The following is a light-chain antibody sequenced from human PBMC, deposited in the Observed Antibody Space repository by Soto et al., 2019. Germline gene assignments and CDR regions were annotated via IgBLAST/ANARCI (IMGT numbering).Light chain of an antibody. Sequence: ELVLTQSPGTLSLSPGERATLSCRASQRMSSNYLAWYQQKPGQALRLLIYATSSRATGSPDRFSGSGSGTDFTLTISRLEPEDSAVYFCQQYGTAPPRYTFGQGTKLEIK. CDR2: ATS. CDR3: QQYGTAPPRYT. J-gene: IGKJ2*01. V-gene: IGKV3-20*01. CDR1: QRMSSNY.